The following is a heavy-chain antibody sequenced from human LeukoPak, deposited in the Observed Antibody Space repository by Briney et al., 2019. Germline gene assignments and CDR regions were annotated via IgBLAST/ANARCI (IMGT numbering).Heavy chain of an antibody. CDR1: GFTFSSYS. V-gene: IGHV3-21*01. CDR2: ISSSSYI. Sequence: GGSLRLSCAASGFTFSSYSMNWVRQAPGKGLEWVSSISSSSYIYYADSVKGRFTISRDNAKNSLYLQMNSLRAEDTAVYYCAKAIQLWPFDYWGQGTLVTVSS. CDR3: AKAIQLWPFDY. D-gene: IGHD5-18*01. J-gene: IGHJ4*02.